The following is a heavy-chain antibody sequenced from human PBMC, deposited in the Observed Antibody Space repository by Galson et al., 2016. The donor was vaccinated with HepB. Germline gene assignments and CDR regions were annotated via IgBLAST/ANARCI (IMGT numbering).Heavy chain of an antibody. D-gene: IGHD3-10*02. CDR1: GVSIRSINW. CDR2: VYHGGST. CDR3: ARVLFLAFDS. V-gene: IGHV4-4*02. J-gene: IGHJ4*02. Sequence: SETLSLTCAVSGVSIRSINWWSWVRQPPRKGLEWIGEVYHGGSTNYNPSLKSRVNISVDTSKNHFSLKLTSVTAADTAVYYCARVLFLAFDSWGQGALVTVSS.